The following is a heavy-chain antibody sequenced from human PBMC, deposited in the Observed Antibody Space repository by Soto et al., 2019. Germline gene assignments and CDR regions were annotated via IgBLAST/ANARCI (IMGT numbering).Heavy chain of an antibody. CDR3: ASAWYNWNSVVFYGMDV. Sequence: QVQLVQSVAEVKKPGASVKVSCQASGYTFTGYYMHWVRQATGHGLEWMGWINPNSGGTNSAQKFQGRVTMTRDTSISTDYMELSRLRSDDKAVYYCASAWYNWNSVVFYGMDVCGQGTTVTVSS. CDR1: GYTFTGYY. V-gene: IGHV1-2*02. CDR2: INPNSGGT. J-gene: IGHJ6*02. D-gene: IGHD1-7*01.